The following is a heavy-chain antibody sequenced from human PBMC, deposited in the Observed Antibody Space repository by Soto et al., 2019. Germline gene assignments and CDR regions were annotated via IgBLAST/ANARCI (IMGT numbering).Heavy chain of an antibody. J-gene: IGHJ6*04. CDR1: GGSISSSSYY. Sequence: SETLSLTCTGSGGSISSSSYYWGWIRQPPGKGLEWIGSIYYSGSTYYNPSLKSRVTISVDTSKNQFSLKLSSVTAADTAVYYCAVTISSRAYYGMDVWGKGTTVTVSS. CDR3: AVTISSRAYYGMDV. D-gene: IGHD2-2*01. CDR2: IYYSGST. V-gene: IGHV4-39*01.